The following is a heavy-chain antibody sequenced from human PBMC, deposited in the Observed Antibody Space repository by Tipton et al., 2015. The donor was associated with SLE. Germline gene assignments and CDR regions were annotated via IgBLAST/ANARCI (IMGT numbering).Heavy chain of an antibody. CDR2: IYYSGST. CDR1: GDSISSGNYC. J-gene: IGHJ4*02. V-gene: IGHV4-61*10. Sequence: TLSLTRTVSGDSISSGNYCWSWIRQPAGKGLEWIGRIYYSGSTNYNPSLKGRVTISVDTSKNQFSLKLSSVTAADTAVYYCARAPGVRVFDYWGQGTLVTVSS. CDR3: ARAPGVRVFDY. D-gene: IGHD3-10*01.